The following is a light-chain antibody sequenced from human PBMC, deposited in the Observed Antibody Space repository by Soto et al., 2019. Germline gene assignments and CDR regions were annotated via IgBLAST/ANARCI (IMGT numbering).Light chain of an antibody. CDR2: DAS. Sequence: EIVLTQSPATLSLSPGERTTLSCGASQSVSSNYVAWYQQKPGLAPSLLIYDASSRATGIPDRFSGSGSGTDFTLTISRLEPEDSAVYYCQQYGSSPLTFGGGTKVEIK. J-gene: IGKJ4*01. V-gene: IGKV3D-20*01. CDR3: QQYGSSPLT. CDR1: QSVSSNY.